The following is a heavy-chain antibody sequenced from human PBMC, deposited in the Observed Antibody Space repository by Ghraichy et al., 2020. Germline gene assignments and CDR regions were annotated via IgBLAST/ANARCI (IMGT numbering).Heavy chain of an antibody. Sequence: SETLSLTCTVSGGSISSYYWSWIRQPPGKGLEWIGYIYYSGSTNYNPSLKSRVTISVDTSKNQFSLKLSSVTAADTAVYYCARMGYYYDSSGYYLTTGYFDYWGQGTLVTVSS. CDR1: GGSISSYY. J-gene: IGHJ4*02. CDR2: IYYSGST. D-gene: IGHD3-22*01. CDR3: ARMGYYYDSSGYYLTTGYFDY. V-gene: IGHV4-59*01.